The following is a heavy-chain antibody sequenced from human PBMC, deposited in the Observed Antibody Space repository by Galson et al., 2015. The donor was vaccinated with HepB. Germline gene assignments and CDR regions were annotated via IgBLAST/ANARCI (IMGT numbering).Heavy chain of an antibody. V-gene: IGHV3-23*01. CDR1: GFTFSSYA. D-gene: IGHD2-2*01. Sequence: SLRLSCAASGFTFSSYAMTWVRQAPGKGLEWVSAISGSGGSTYYADSVKSRFTISRDNSKNTLYLQMNSLRAEDTAVYYCAKAGGYCSGTSCYGRRVDYWGQGTLVTVSS. J-gene: IGHJ4*02. CDR2: ISGSGGST. CDR3: AKAGGYCSGTSCYGRRVDY.